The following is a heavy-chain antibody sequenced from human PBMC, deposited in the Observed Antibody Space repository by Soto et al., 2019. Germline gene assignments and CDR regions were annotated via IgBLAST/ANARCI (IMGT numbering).Heavy chain of an antibody. CDR1: GGSISSGGFY. Sequence: QVQLQESGPGLVQPSQTLSLTCTVSGGSISSGGFYWSWIRQHPEKGLEWIGWIYHSGNTYYNPSLKSRVTLLEDTSNNQFSLKLTSVTAADTAVYYCARATYQYYDSSGVQNRFDPWGQGTLVTVSS. CDR2: IYHSGNT. CDR3: ARATYQYYDSSGVQNRFDP. D-gene: IGHD3-22*01. J-gene: IGHJ5*02. V-gene: IGHV4-31*03.